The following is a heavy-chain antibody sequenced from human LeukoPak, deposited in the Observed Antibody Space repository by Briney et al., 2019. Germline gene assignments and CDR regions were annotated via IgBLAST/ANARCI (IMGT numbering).Heavy chain of an antibody. V-gene: IGHV3-23*01. J-gene: IGHJ6*03. CDR2: MSGSGGDI. CDR1: GFTVSTYG. CDR3: AKADYYYYFMDV. Sequence: GGSLRLSCAASGFTVSTYGMSWARQAPGKGLEWVSTMSGSGGDIGHADSVKGRFTISRDNSKNTLYLQMSSLRAEDTAVYYCAKADYYYYFMDVWGKGTTVTISS.